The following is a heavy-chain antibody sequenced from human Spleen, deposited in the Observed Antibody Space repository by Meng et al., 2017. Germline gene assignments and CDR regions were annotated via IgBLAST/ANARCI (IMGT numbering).Heavy chain of an antibody. CDR3: ARDTRRYDFWSGYFAGAPYYYGMDV. CDR1: GFTFSSYS. D-gene: IGHD3-3*01. J-gene: IGHJ6*02. V-gene: IGHV3-21*01. CDR2: ISSSSSYI. Sequence: ESLKISCEASGFTFSSYSMNWVRQAPGKGLEWVSSISSSSSYIYYADSVKGRFTISRDNAKTSLYLQMNSLRAEDTAVYYCARDTRRYDFWSGYFAGAPYYYGMDVWGQGTTVTVSS.